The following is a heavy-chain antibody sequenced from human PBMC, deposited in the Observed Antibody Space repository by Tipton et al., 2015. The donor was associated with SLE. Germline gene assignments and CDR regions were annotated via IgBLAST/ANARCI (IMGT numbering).Heavy chain of an antibody. V-gene: IGHV3-23*01. Sequence: SLRLSCAASGFTFSSYAVSWVRQAPGKGLEWVTAISGSGGSTYYADSVKGRCTISRDTSKNTLYLQMNSLRAEDTAVYYCTKDVDTSRVPYYYYGMDVWCQGTTVSVSS. CDR2: ISGSGGST. D-gene: IGHD5-18*01. CDR1: GFTFSSYA. J-gene: IGHJ6*02. CDR3: TKDVDTSRVPYYYYGMDV.